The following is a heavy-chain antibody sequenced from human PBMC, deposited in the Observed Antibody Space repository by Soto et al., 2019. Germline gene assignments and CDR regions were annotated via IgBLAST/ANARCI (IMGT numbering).Heavy chain of an antibody. CDR2: IYYRGST. Sequence: PETLCLTCTFSVGRISSSSYCWGWIRQPPGKGLEWIGSIYYRGSTYYNPSLKSRVTISVETAKNQFSLKLSSVTAADTAVYYCARYQLLSPSYYYGMDVWGQGTTVTVSS. CDR1: VGRISSSSYC. D-gene: IGHD2-2*01. J-gene: IGHJ6*02. CDR3: ARYQLLSPSYYYGMDV. V-gene: IGHV4-39*01.